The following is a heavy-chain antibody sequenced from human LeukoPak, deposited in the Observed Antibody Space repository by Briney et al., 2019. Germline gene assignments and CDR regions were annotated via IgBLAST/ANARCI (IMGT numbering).Heavy chain of an antibody. CDR3: ARDGLGIAVAGKSNRFDP. CDR1: GFTFSSYA. CDR2: ISYDGSNK. Sequence: QAGGSLRLSCAASGFTFSSYAMHWVRQAPGKGLEWVAVISYDGSNKYYADSVKGRFTISRDNSKNTLYLQMNSLRAEDTAVYYCARDGLGIAVAGKSNRFDPWGQGTLVTVS. J-gene: IGHJ5*02. D-gene: IGHD6-19*01. V-gene: IGHV3-30*04.